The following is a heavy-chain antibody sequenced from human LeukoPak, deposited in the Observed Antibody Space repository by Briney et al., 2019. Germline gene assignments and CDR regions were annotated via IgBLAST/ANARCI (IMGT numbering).Heavy chain of an antibody. J-gene: IGHJ4*02. Sequence: SQTLSLTCTVSGGSISSGDYYWSWIRQPPGKGLEWIGYIYYSGSTYYNPSLKSRVTISVDTSKNQFSLKLSSVTAADTAVYYCARDTPGGRSGGSNPGYWGQGTLVTVSS. CDR1: GGSISSGDYY. CDR3: ARDTPGGRSGGSNPGY. CDR2: IYYSGST. V-gene: IGHV4-30-4*01. D-gene: IGHD2-15*01.